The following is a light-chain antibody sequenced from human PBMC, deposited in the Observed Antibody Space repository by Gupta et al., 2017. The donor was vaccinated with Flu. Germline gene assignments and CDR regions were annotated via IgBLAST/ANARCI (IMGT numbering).Light chain of an antibody. J-gene: IGKJ4*01. V-gene: IGKV3-20*01. CDR2: GVF. CDR3: LQYWSSPLT. CDR1: QSVERDW. Sequence: GTLALPPGERATFSCRASQSVERDWLAWYQQKPGQAPRLLIHGVFNRATGIPDRFSGRGSGANFTLNISRVEAEDFAVYHCLQYWSSPLTFGGGTKVEIK.